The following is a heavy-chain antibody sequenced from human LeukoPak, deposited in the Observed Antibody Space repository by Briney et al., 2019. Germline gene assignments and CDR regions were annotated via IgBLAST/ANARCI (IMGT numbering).Heavy chain of an antibody. Sequence: GGSLRLSCAASGFTSSSYGMHWVRQAPGKGLEWVAFIRYDGSNKYYADSVKGRFTISRDNAKNSLYLQMNSLRAEDTAVYYCARARIAVAGGGFDPWGQGTLVTVSS. CDR1: GFTSSSYG. V-gene: IGHV3-30*02. CDR2: IRYDGSNK. CDR3: ARARIAVAGGGFDP. D-gene: IGHD6-19*01. J-gene: IGHJ5*02.